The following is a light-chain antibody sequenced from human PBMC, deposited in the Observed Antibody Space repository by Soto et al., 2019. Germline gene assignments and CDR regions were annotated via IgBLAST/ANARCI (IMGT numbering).Light chain of an antibody. J-gene: IGKJ4*01. CDR1: QIVSGNF. V-gene: IGKV3-20*01. CDR2: GAS. CDR3: QQYVDSPLT. Sequence: VLTQSPGTLSLSPGERATLSCRASQIVSGNFLAWYQQIPGQTPRLLIYGASSRATGIPERISGSGSGTDFTLTINRLEPEDLAGYSCQQYVDSPLTFGGGTKLEMK.